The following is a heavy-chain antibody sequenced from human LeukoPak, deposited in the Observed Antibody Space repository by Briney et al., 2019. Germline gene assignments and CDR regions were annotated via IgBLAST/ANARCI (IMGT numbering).Heavy chain of an antibody. V-gene: IGHV3-21*01. D-gene: IGHD7-27*01. CDR2: ISSSSSYI. J-gene: IGHJ4*02. CDR1: GFTFSSYS. CDR3: ARDFELGGYFDY. Sequence: GGSLRLSCAASGFTFSSYSMNWVRQAPGKGREWVSFISSSSSYIYYADSMKGRFTISRDNAKNSLYLHMNSLRAEDTAVYYCARDFELGGYFDYWGQGTLVTVSS.